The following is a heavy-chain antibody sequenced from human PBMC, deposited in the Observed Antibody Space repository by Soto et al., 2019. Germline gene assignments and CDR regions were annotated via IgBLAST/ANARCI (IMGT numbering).Heavy chain of an antibody. D-gene: IGHD5-18*01. J-gene: IGHJ6*02. CDR1: GFTFSSYS. Sequence: GGSLRLSCAASGFTFSSYSMNWVRQAPGKGLEWVSYISSSSSTIYYADSVKGRFTISRDNAKNSLYLQMNSLRAEDTAVYYCARVSGGTIQLWLGVDYYYYGMDVWGQGTTVTVS. CDR2: ISSSSSTI. CDR3: ARVSGGTIQLWLGVDYYYYGMDV. V-gene: IGHV3-48*01.